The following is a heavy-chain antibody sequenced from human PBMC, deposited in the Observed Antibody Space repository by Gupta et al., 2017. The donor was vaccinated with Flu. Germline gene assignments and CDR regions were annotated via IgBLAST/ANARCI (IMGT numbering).Heavy chain of an antibody. J-gene: IGHJ5*02. CDR1: GASINNYY. Sequence: VQLQESGPGLVKPSETLSLTCTVSGASINNYYWSWLRQPPGRGLEWIGYIYYSGSTVYNPSFEGRLTMSVGTSKSQFSLKLSSVTAADTAIYYCARDPSGSRGGTWFDPWGQGTLVTVSS. CDR3: ARDPSGSRGGTWFDP. D-gene: IGHD1-26*01. CDR2: IYYSGST. V-gene: IGHV4-59*01.